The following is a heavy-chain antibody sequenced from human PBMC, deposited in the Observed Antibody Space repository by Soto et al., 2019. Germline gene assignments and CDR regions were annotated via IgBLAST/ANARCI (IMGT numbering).Heavy chain of an antibody. D-gene: IGHD6-19*01. Sequence: ASVKVSCKASGYTFTSYAMQWVRQAPGQRLEWMGWINAGNGNTKYSQKFQGRVTITMDTSASTAYMELSSLRYEDTALYYCARGGAVAAYGYFDYWGQGTLVTVSS. J-gene: IGHJ4*02. V-gene: IGHV1-3*01. CDR1: GYTFTSYA. CDR2: INAGNGNT. CDR3: ARGGAVAAYGYFDY.